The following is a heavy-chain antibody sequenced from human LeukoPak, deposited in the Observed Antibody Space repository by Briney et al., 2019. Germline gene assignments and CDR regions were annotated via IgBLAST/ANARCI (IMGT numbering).Heavy chain of an antibody. CDR2: MYYSGST. Sequence: SETLSLTCTVSGGSISNSSYYWGWIRQPPGKGLEWIGSMYYSGSTNYNPSLKSRATISVDTSQNQFSFKLSSVTAADTAVYYCARRLGSGSSDYWGQGTLVTVSS. J-gene: IGHJ4*02. CDR1: GGSISNSSYY. V-gene: IGHV4-39*07. CDR3: ARRLGSGSSDY. D-gene: IGHD1-26*01.